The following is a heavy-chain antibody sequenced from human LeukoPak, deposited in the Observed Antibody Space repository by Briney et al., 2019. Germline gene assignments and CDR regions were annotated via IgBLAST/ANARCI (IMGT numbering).Heavy chain of an antibody. CDR1: GFTFSSYS. CDR3: ARTYSSGWYFDY. V-gene: IGHV3-21*01. D-gene: IGHD6-19*01. J-gene: IGHJ4*02. CDR2: ISSSSSYI. Sequence: GGSLRLSCAASGFTFSSYSMNRVRQAPGKGLEWVSSISSSSSYIYYADSVKGRFTISRDNAKNSLYLQMNSLRAEDTAVYYCARTYSSGWYFDYWGQGTLVTVSS.